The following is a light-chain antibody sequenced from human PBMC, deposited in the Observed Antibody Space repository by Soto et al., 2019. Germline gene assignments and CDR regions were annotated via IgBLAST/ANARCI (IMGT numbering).Light chain of an antibody. CDR2: KAS. CDR1: QTISSW. V-gene: IGKV1-5*03. J-gene: IGKJ5*01. CDR3: QHYDSYSPIT. Sequence: EIKMNQSPSTVSGKEGDRVTITCRASQTISSWLAWYQQKPGKAPKLLIYKASTLKSGVPSRFSGSGSGTEFTLTISGLQPDDFATYYCQHYDSYSPITFGQGTLLEIK.